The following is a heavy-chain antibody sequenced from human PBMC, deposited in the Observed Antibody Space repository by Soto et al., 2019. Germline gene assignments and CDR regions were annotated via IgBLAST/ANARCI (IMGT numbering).Heavy chain of an antibody. D-gene: IGHD2-2*01. CDR1: GFTVSSNY. CDR3: ARGPRGYCSSKCSYAADMYV. CDR2: IYSGGST. Sequence: GGSLRLSCAVSGFTVSSNYMSWVRQAPGKGLEWVSVIYSGGSTYYADSVKGRFTISRHNTKNTLYLQMNSRRAEDTAVYYCARGPRGYCSSKCSYAADMYVCSQGTTVTVSS. J-gene: IGHJ6*02. V-gene: IGHV3-53*04.